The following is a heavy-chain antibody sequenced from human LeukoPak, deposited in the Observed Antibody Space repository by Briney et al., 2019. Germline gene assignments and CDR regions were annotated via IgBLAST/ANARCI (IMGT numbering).Heavy chain of an antibody. J-gene: IGHJ4*02. D-gene: IGHD5-18*01. CDR1: GGSISSYY. CDR3: ARDGTHTGMIY. Sequence: SETLSLTCTVSGGSISSYYWSWIRQPPGKGLEWIGYIYYSGSTNYNPSLKSRVAISVDTSKNQFSLKLSSVTAADTAVYYCARDGTHTGMIYWGQGTLGNVSS. CDR2: IYYSGST. V-gene: IGHV4-59*01.